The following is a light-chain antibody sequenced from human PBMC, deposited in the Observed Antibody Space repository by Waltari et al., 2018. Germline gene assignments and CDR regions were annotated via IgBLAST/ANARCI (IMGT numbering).Light chain of an antibody. V-gene: IGKV3-20*01. Sequence: EIVMTQSPGTLTLSPGERATLSCRASQRVGSNYLAWYQRKPGQAPRLLVYGASNRATGIPDRFSGSGSGTDFTLTISRLEPQDFAVYYYHQYATSPLTFGQGTKVEI. CDR1: QRVGSNY. CDR3: HQYATSPLT. J-gene: IGKJ1*01. CDR2: GAS.